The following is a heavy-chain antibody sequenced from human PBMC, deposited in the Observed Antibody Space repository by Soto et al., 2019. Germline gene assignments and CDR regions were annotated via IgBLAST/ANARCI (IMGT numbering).Heavy chain of an antibody. D-gene: IGHD6-13*01. CDR3: ARSPSSSWYGGGAFDI. V-gene: IGHV4-4*02. CDR2: IYHSGST. Sequence: SETLSLTCTVSGGSTSSSNWWSWVRQPPGKGLEWIGEIYHSGSTNYNPSLQSRVTISVDKSENQFSLKMRSVTAADPAVYYCARSPSSSWYGGGAFDIWGQGTMVTVSS. CDR1: GGSTSSSNW. J-gene: IGHJ3*02.